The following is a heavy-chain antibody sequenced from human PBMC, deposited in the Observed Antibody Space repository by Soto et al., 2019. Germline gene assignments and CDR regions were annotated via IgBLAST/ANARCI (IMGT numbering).Heavy chain of an antibody. CDR3: ARAKVVAYRYDTSGYYTTFDF. CDR1: RVSVSSRGYS. J-gene: IGHJ4*02. Sequence: SETLSLTCTVSRVSVSSRGYSWSWIRLPPGKGLEWIGYVYDSGSTTYNPSLKSRVTISVDTSKNQFSLKLSSVTSADTAMYYCARAKVVAYRYDTSGYYTTFDFWGPGALVTVSS. CDR2: VYDSGST. D-gene: IGHD3-22*01. V-gene: IGHV4-61*08.